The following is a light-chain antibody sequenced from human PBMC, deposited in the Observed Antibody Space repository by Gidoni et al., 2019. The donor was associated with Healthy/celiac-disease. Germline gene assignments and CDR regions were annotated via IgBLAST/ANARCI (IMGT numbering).Light chain of an antibody. CDR3: QQRSRT. CDR2: DAS. CDR1: QSVSSY. V-gene: IGKV3-11*01. Sequence: EIVLTQSPATLSLSPGERATRSCRASQSVSSYLAWYQQKPGQAPRLLIYDASNRATGIPARFSGSGSGTDFTLTISSLEPEDFAVYYCQQRSRTFGQXTKVEIK. J-gene: IGKJ1*01.